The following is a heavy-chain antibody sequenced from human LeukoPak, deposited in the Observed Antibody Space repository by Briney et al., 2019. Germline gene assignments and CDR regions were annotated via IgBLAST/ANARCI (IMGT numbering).Heavy chain of an antibody. CDR2: ISYDGSNK. J-gene: IGHJ3*02. CDR1: GFTFSSYG. Sequence: GRSLRLSCAASGFTFSSYGMHWVRQAPGKGLEWVAVISYDGSNKYYADSVKGRFTISRDNSKNTLYLQMNSLRAEDTAVYYCARVIKTYCGGDCYAFDIWGQGTMVTVSS. V-gene: IGHV3-30*03. D-gene: IGHD2-21*02. CDR3: ARVIKTYCGGDCYAFDI.